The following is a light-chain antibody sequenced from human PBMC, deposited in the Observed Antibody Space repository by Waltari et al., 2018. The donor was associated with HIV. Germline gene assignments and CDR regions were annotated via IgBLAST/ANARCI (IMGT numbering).Light chain of an antibody. CDR2: DVN. CDR1: TSYVDTF. J-gene: IGLJ1*01. V-gene: IGLV2-11*01. Sequence: QSALTHPHSVSGSPGPSLTISCTGTTSYVDTFISWYQQHPGKAPKAIIYDVNNRPSGVPDRFSGSKSGNTAFLTISGLQAEDEADYHCCSHAGNFIFAFGSGTKVTVL. CDR3: CSHAGNFIFA.